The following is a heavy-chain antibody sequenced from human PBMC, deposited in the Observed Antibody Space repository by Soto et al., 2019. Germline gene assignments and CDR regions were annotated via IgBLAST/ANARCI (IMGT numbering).Heavy chain of an antibody. CDR1: GGSFSGYY. J-gene: IGHJ4*02. CDR3: ARAAMGGSSWPFDY. V-gene: IGHV4-34*01. CDR2: INHSGTT. D-gene: IGHD6-13*01. Sequence: SETLSLTCALYGGSFSGYYWSWIRQPPGKGLEWIGEINHSGTTNYNPSLKSRVTISVDTSKNQFSLKLSSVTAADTAVYYCARAAMGGSSWPFDYWGQGTLVTVSS.